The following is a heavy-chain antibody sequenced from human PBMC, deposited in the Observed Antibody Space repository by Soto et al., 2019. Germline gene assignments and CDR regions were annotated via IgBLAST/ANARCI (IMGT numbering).Heavy chain of an antibody. CDR3: ASEGIAVAGPDDAFDI. D-gene: IGHD6-19*01. CDR2: IWYDGSNK. J-gene: IGHJ3*02. V-gene: IGHV3-33*01. Sequence: GGSLRLSCAASGFTFSSYGMHWVRQAPGKGLEWVAVIWYDGSNKYYADSVKGRFTISRDNSKNTLYLQMNSLRAEDTAVYYCASEGIAVAGPDDAFDIWGQGTMVTVSS. CDR1: GFTFSSYG.